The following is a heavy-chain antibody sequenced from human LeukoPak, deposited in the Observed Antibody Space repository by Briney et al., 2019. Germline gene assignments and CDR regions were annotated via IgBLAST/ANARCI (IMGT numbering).Heavy chain of an antibody. D-gene: IGHD4-17*01. Sequence: GASLRRSCAASGFPFSSYAMSWVRQPPGKGLECISTISDSFRITDDADSVKGRFTISRDNSKNTLYLQMNTLRAEDTAVYYCAKRHGDYFDYWGQGTLVTVSS. CDR1: GFPFSSYA. CDR2: ISDSFRIT. CDR3: AKRHGDYFDY. J-gene: IGHJ4*02. V-gene: IGHV3-23*01.